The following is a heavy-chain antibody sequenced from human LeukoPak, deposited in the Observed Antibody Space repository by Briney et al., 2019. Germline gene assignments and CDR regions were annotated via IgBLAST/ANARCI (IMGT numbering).Heavy chain of an antibody. Sequence: GGSLRLSCAASGFTFSSYAMSWVRQAPGKGLEWVSAISGSGGSTYYADSVKGRFTISRDNSKNTLYPQMNSLRAEDTAVYYCAKELAAVAGLGGNYFDYWGQGTLVTVSS. V-gene: IGHV3-23*01. D-gene: IGHD6-19*01. CDR2: ISGSGGST. CDR3: AKELAAVAGLGGNYFDY. CDR1: GFTFSSYA. J-gene: IGHJ4*02.